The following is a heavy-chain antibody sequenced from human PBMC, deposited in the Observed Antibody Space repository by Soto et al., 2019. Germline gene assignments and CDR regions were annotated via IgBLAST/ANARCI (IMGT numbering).Heavy chain of an antibody. CDR2: ITSSSSYI. CDR1: GFTFSLYS. CDR3: VRARSTDSRPDY. D-gene: IGHD1-1*01. Sequence: GGSLRLSCAASGFTFSLYSMIWVRQAPGKGLEWVASITSSSSYIYYEDSLKGRFTISRDNAKNSLFLQLDSLRAEHTAVYFCVRARSTDSRPDYWGQGTLVTVSS. J-gene: IGHJ4*02. V-gene: IGHV3-21*01.